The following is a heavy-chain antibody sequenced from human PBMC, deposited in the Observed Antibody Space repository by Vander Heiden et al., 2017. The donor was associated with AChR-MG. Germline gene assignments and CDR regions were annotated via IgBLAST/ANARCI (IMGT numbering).Heavy chain of an antibody. D-gene: IGHD1-26*01. Sequence: EVQLVESGGGLVQPGGSLRLSCAASGFTFSSYDMHWVRQATGKGLEWVSAIGTAGDTYYPGSVKGRFTISRENAKNSLYLQMNSLRAGDTAVYYCARVQGGSPYYGMDVWGQGTTVTVSS. CDR1: GFTFSSYD. V-gene: IGHV3-13*01. CDR3: ARVQGGSPYYGMDV. J-gene: IGHJ6*02. CDR2: IGTAGDT.